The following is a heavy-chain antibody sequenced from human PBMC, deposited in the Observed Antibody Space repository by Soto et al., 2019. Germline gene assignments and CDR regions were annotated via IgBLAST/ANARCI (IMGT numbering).Heavy chain of an antibody. Sequence: QVQLVESGGGVVQPGRSLRLSCAASGFTFSSYGMHWVRQAPGKGLEWVAVIWYDGSNKYYADSVKGRFTISRDNSKNTRDLQMNSLRAEDTAVYYCARDPNPWGSSSNFDYWGQGTLVTVSS. D-gene: IGHD3-16*01. J-gene: IGHJ4*02. CDR3: ARDPNPWGSSSNFDY. CDR1: GFTFSSYG. CDR2: IWYDGSNK. V-gene: IGHV3-33*01.